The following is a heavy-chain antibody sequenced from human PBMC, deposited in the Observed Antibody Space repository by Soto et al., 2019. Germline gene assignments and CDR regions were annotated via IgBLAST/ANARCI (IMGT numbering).Heavy chain of an antibody. CDR1: GFTLTNFA. V-gene: IGHV3-30*14. J-gene: IGHJ4*02. CDR3: ARWYYYDTSRYFDY. Sequence: QVQLVESGGGVVQPGRSLRLSCAASGFTLTNFAMHWVRQAPGKGLEWVAVRSWDGSHKYYADSVRGRFTISRDSSKNTLYLQIDSLRAEDTAIYYCARWYYYDTSRYFDYWGQGTLVTVSS. CDR2: RSWDGSHK. D-gene: IGHD3-22*01.